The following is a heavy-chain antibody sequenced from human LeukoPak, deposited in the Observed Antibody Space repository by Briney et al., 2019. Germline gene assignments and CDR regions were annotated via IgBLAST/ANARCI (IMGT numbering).Heavy chain of an antibody. V-gene: IGHV1-46*01. D-gene: IGHD3-3*01. Sequence: GASVKVSCKASGYTFTSYYMHWVRQAPGQGLEWMGIINPSGGSTSYAQKFQGRVTMTRDTSTSTVYMELSSLRSEDTAVYYCARAQSDFWSGYGSGNWFDPWGQGTLVTVSS. J-gene: IGHJ5*02. CDR1: GYTFTSYY. CDR2: INPSGGST. CDR3: ARAQSDFWSGYGSGNWFDP.